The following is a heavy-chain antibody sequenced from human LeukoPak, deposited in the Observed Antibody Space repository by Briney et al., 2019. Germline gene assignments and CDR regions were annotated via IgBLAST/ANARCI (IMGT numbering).Heavy chain of an antibody. CDR3: ARNRDYGDPFDI. J-gene: IGHJ3*02. CDR1: GFTFSSYE. D-gene: IGHD4-17*01. V-gene: IGHV3-48*03. Sequence: GGSLRLPCAASGFTFSSYEMNWVRQAPGKGLEWVSYISTSGSSKYYADSVKGRFTISRDNAKNSLDLQMNGLRVEDTAVYYCARNRDYGDPFDIWGQGTMVTVSS. CDR2: ISTSGSSK.